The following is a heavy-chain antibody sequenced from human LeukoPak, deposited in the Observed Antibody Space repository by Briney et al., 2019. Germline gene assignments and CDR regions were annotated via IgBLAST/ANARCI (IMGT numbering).Heavy chain of an antibody. CDR3: FRDTREDCSGDSCFWDDAFDI. CDR2: IYPNRSP. J-gene: IGHJ3*02. CDR1: GDSITGYY. Sequence: RSDTLSLTCTVSGDSITGYYMRWIRQPPGQELEWIGHIYPNRSPNYNPSLSRRVAISVDTSKNPLSLKLRSVTAADTAVYYCFRDTREDCSGDSCFWDDAFDIWGQGTAVIVPS. V-gene: IGHV4-59*01. D-gene: IGHD2-15*01.